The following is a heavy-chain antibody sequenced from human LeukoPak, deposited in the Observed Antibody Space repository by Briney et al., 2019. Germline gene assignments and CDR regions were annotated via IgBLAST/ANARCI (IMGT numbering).Heavy chain of an antibody. CDR3: AKDPTGYYYDSSGYLLPDY. CDR2: MSYDGDKK. CDR1: GFTFVNYA. J-gene: IGHJ4*02. V-gene: IGHV3-30-3*01. Sequence: GGPLRLSCVASGFTFVNYAVHWVRQAPGKGLEWVAVMSYDGDKKYYADSVKGRFTISRDNSKNTLYLQMNSLRAEDTAVYYCAKDPTGYYYDSSGYLLPDYWGQGTLVTVSS. D-gene: IGHD3-22*01.